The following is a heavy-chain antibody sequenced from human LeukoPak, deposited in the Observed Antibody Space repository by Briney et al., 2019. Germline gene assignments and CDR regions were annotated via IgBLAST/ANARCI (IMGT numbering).Heavy chain of an antibody. V-gene: IGHV3-23*01. CDR3: AKAVGWLQLFDY. CDR2: ISGSGGST. J-gene: IGHJ4*02. D-gene: IGHD5-24*01. CDR1: GFTFSSYA. Sequence: GGSLRLSCAASGFTFSSYAMSWVRQAPGKGLEWVPAISGSGGSTYYADSVKGRFTISRDNSENTLYLQMNSLRAEDTAVYYCAKAVGWLQLFDYWGQGTLVTVSS.